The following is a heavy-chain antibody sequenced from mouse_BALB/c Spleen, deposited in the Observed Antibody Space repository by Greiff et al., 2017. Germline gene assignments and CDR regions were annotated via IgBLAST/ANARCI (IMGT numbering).Heavy chain of an antibody. J-gene: IGHJ3*01. D-gene: IGHD2-4*01. Sequence: EVKLVESGGGLVKPGGSLKLSCAASGFTFSSYAMSWVRQTPEKRLEWVASISSGGSTYYPDSVKGRFTISRDNARNILYLQMSSLRSEDTAMYYCARADDYDGGVFAYWGQGTLVTVSA. CDR2: ISSGGST. CDR3: ARADDYDGGVFAY. CDR1: GFTFSSYA. V-gene: IGHV5-6-5*01.